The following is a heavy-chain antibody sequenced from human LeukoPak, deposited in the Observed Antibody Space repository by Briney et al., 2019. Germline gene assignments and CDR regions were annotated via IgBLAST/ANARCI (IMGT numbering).Heavy chain of an antibody. D-gene: IGHD2-2*01. CDR3: ARDSSSTSCCSGGNY. V-gene: IGHV3-13*01. CDR2: IGTAGDT. CDR1: GFPFYTYD. J-gene: IGHJ4*02. Sequence: PGGSLRLSCAASGFPFYTYDMHWVRQATGKGLEWVSTIGTAGDTYFQAPVRGRFTLSRDNAKNSLDLQMNGLRAEDTAVYYCARDSSSTSCCSGGNYWGQGTLVTVSS.